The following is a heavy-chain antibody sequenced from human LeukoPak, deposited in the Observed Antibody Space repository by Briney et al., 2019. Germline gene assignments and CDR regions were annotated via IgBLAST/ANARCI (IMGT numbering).Heavy chain of an antibody. Sequence: SETLSLTCAVYGGSFSGYYWSWIRQPPGKGLEWIGEINHSGSTNYNPSLKSRVTISVDTSKNQFSLKVSSVAAADTAVYYCARGSPLPNYMDVWGKGATVTVSS. CDR1: GGSFSGYY. D-gene: IGHD2-2*01. J-gene: IGHJ6*03. CDR2: INHSGST. CDR3: ARGSPLPNYMDV. V-gene: IGHV4-34*01.